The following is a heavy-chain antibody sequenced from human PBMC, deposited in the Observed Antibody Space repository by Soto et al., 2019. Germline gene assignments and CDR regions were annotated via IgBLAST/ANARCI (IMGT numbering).Heavy chain of an antibody. CDR3: ARDGQLWLFDY. V-gene: IGHV3-48*01. CDR2: ISSSSSTI. J-gene: IGHJ4*02. Sequence: QPGGSLRLSCAASGFTFSSHSMNWVRQAPGKGLEWVSYISSSSSTIYYADSVKGRFTISRDNAKNSLYLQMNSLKAEDTAVYYCARDGQLWLFDYWGQGTLVTVSS. CDR1: GFTFSSHS. D-gene: IGHD5-18*01.